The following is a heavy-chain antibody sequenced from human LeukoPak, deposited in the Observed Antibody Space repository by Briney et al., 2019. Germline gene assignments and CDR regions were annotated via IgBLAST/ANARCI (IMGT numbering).Heavy chain of an antibody. Sequence: GGSLRLSCAASGFTFSSYSMNWVRQAPGKGLEWVSYISSSSSTIYYADSVKGRFTISRDNAKNSLYLQMNSLRAEDTAVYYCARDQPVATISQEIVDCWGQGTLVTVSS. D-gene: IGHD5-24*01. CDR1: GFTFSSYS. CDR2: ISSSSSTI. J-gene: IGHJ4*02. CDR3: ARDQPVATISQEIVDC. V-gene: IGHV3-48*04.